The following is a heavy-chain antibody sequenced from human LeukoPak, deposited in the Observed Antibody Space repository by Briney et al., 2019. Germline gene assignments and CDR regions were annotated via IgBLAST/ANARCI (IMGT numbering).Heavy chain of an antibody. CDR3: ARAPSARNSSPYFFDY. Sequence: SETLSLTCTVSGGSISTYYWSWIRQPPGKGLEWIGYIYYSGSTNYNPSLKSRVTISVDTSKNQFSLKLSSVTAADTAVYYCARAPSARNSSPYFFDYWGQGTLVTVSS. CDR1: GGSISTYY. CDR2: IYYSGST. V-gene: IGHV4-59*01. J-gene: IGHJ4*02. D-gene: IGHD6-6*01.